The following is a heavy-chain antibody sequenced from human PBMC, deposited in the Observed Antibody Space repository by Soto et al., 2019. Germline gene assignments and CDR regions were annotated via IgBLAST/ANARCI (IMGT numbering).Heavy chain of an antibody. Sequence: QLQLVQSGAEVKKPGSSVKVSCKASGGSFSTYTITWVRQAPGQGLEWMGRIIPILGIRDYAQKFQARVTITADKSTSTAYMELSSLTSEDMAVYYCARDVGDLGQGTLVTVSS. D-gene: IGHD1-26*01. CDR2: IIPILGIR. J-gene: IGHJ4*02. CDR3: ARDVGD. CDR1: GGSFSTYT. V-gene: IGHV1-69*08.